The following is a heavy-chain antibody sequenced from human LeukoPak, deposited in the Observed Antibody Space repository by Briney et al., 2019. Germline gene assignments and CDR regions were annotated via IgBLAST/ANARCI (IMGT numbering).Heavy chain of an antibody. V-gene: IGHV4-39*01. CDR2: IYYSGST. Sequence: PSETLSLTCTVSGGSISGSSYFWGWIRQPPGKGLEWIGSIYYSGSTYYNPSLKSRVTISIDTSENQFSLKLSSVTATDTAVYYCASLREGGVAHWFDPWGQGTLVTVSS. CDR3: ASLREGGVAHWFDP. J-gene: IGHJ5*02. CDR1: GGSISGSSYF. D-gene: IGHD2-15*01.